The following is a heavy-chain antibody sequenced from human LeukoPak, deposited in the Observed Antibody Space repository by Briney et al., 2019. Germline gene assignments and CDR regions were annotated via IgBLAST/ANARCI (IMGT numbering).Heavy chain of an antibody. D-gene: IGHD3-22*01. J-gene: IGHJ4*02. CDR1: GGSISSYY. V-gene: IGHV4-59*01. CDR2: IYYSGST. Sequence: SETLSLTCTVSGGSISSYYWSWIRQPPGKGLEWIGYIYYSGSTNYNPSLKSRVTISVDTSKNQFSLKLSSVTAADTAVYYCARGYYDSSGLLDYWGQGTLVTVS. CDR3: ARGYYDSSGLLDY.